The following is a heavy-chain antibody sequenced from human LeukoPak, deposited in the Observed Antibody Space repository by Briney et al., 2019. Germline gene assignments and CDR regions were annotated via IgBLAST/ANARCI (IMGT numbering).Heavy chain of an antibody. CDR2: ISYDGSNK. D-gene: IGHD5-18*01. CDR3: AKEIYEYSYADDY. CDR1: GFTFSSYA. V-gene: IGHV3-30-3*01. Sequence: GGSLRLSCAASGFTFSSYAMHWVRQAPGKGLEWVAVISYDGSNKYYADSVKGRFTISRDNSKNTLYLQMNSLRAEDTAVYYCAKEIYEYSYADDYWGQGTLVTVSS. J-gene: IGHJ4*02.